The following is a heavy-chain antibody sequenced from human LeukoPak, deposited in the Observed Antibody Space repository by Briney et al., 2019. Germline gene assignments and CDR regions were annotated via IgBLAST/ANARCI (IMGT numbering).Heavy chain of an antibody. D-gene: IGHD6-6*01. J-gene: IGHJ4*02. CDR1: GYSISSGYY. Sequence: SETLSLTCAVSGYSISSGYYWGWIRQPPGKGLEWIGSIYHSGRTFYNPSLKSRVIVSVDTSKNQFSLKLSSVTAADTAVYYCARQPLYSTSSPNFDYWGQGTLVTVSS. CDR2: IYHSGRT. CDR3: ARQPLYSTSSPNFDY. V-gene: IGHV4-38-2*01.